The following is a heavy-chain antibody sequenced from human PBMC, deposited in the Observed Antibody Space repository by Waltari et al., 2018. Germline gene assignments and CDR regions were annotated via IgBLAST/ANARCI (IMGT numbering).Heavy chain of an antibody. J-gene: IGHJ6*03. D-gene: IGHD2-15*01. V-gene: IGHV3-74*01. CDR3: AREGPQLSDYMDV. CDR1: GLTFSSSW. Sequence: EVQLVESGGRLVPPGGSLRISCAVSGLTFSSSWMNWVGQAPGKGLVWVSRINKDGSSISYADSVEGRFTISRDNAKKTLYLQMNSLRAEDTGVYYCAREGPQLSDYMDVWGKGTTVNVSS. CDR2: INKDGSSI.